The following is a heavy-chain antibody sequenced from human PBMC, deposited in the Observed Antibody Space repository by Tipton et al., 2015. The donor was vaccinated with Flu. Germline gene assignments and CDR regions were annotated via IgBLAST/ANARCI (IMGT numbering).Heavy chain of an antibody. CDR2: ITPSGVNK. V-gene: IGHV3-48*03. Sequence: SLRHSCAASGFTFSSYEMNWVRQAPGKGLEWVSYITPSGVNKYYADSVRGRFTVSRDNAKNSLYLRIDSLRAEDTAMYYCARGFIRLCDYWGPGTLVTVS. CDR3: ARGFIRLCDY. CDR1: GFTFSSYE. J-gene: IGHJ4*02. D-gene: IGHD3-16*01.